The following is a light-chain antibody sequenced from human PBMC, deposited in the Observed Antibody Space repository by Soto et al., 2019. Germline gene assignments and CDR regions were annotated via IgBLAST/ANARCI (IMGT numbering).Light chain of an antibody. V-gene: IGKV3-11*01. J-gene: IGKJ3*01. Sequence: EIVLTQSPATLSLSPGERATLSCRASQSVSSFLAWYQQKPAQAPRLLIYDASNRATGIPARFSRIGPGTDFTLTISSLEPEDFAVYYCQQRSNWPPGFGPGTKVDIK. CDR1: QSVSSF. CDR2: DAS. CDR3: QQRSNWPPG.